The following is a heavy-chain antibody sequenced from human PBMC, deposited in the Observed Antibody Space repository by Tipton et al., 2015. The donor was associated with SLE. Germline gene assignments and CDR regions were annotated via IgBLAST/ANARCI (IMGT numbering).Heavy chain of an antibody. CDR1: GYTFTGYD. Sequence: QSGAEVKEPGASVRVSCRASGYTFTGYDVNWVRQATGQGFEWMGWMNPNRSISGYAQNIQDRVTITSDTSINTAYLELSSLRYEDTAVYYCATLRSGSQRRGFDIWGQGTLVTVSS. CDR3: ATLRSGSQRRGFDI. V-gene: IGHV1-8*03. J-gene: IGHJ3*02. CDR2: MNPNRSIS. D-gene: IGHD1-26*01.